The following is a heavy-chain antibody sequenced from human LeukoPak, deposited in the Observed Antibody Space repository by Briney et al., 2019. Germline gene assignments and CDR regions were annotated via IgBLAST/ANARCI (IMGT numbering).Heavy chain of an antibody. CDR2: IYSGGST. J-gene: IGHJ4*02. V-gene: IGHV3-53*01. CDR1: GFTVSSNY. D-gene: IGHD3-22*01. CDR3: ARGLITFYDSSGY. Sequence: GGSLRLSCAASGFTVSSNYMSWVRQAPGKGLEWVSVIYSGGSTFYADSVKGRFTISRDNAKNSLYLQMNSLRAEDTAVYYCARGLITFYDSSGYWGQGTLVTVSS.